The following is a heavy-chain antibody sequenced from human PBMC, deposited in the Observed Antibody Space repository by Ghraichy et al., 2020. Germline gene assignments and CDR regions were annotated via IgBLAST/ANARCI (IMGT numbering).Heavy chain of an antibody. CDR1: GYTFTSYD. CDR3: ARPRDCTNGVCYPDFDY. J-gene: IGHJ4*02. Sequence: ASVNVSCKTSGYTFTSYDINWVRQATGQGLEWMGWMNPNSGNTGYAQKFQGRVTMTKNASISTAYMELSSLRSEDAAIYYCARPRDCTNGVCYPDFDYWGKRSLVTVS. CDR2: MNPNSGNT. V-gene: IGHV1-8*01. D-gene: IGHD2-8*01.